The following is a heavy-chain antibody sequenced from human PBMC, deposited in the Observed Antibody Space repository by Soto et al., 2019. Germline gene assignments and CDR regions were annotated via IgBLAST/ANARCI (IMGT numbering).Heavy chain of an antibody. D-gene: IGHD6-13*01. J-gene: IGHJ4*02. CDR2: ISSSSSTI. Sequence: QSGGSLRLSCAASGFTFSSYSMNWVRQAPGKGLEWVSYISSSSSTIYYADSVRGRFTISRDNAKNSLYLQMNSLRDEDTAVYYCARDKSRFGVAAAATIGDYWGQGTLVTVSS. CDR3: ARDKSRFGVAAAATIGDY. CDR1: GFTFSSYS. V-gene: IGHV3-48*02.